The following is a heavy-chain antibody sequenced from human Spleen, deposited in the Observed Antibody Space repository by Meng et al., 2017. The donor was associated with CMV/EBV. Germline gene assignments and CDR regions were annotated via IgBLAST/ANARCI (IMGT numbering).Heavy chain of an antibody. CDR1: GFTFSSYS. J-gene: IGHJ4*02. CDR3: ARDRIAAAGTSGY. D-gene: IGHD6-13*01. Sequence: GGSLRLSCAASGFTFSSYSMNWVRQAPGKGLEWVSYISSSSSTIYYADSVKGRFTISRDNAKNTLYLQMNSLRAEDTAVYYCARDRIAAAGTSGYWGQGTLVTVSS. CDR2: ISSSSSTI. V-gene: IGHV3-48*04.